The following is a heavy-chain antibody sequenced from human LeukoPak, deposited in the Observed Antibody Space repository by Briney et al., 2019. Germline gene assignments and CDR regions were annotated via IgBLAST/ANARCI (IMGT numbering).Heavy chain of an antibody. Sequence: GASVKVSCKASGYTFTSYYMHWVRQAPGQGLEWMGWISAYNGNTNYAQKLQGRVTMTTDTSTSTAYMELRSLRSDDTAVYYCARDILDFWSDLNHHDYWGQGTLVTVSS. CDR2: ISAYNGNT. D-gene: IGHD3-3*01. CDR3: ARDILDFWSDLNHHDY. J-gene: IGHJ4*02. CDR1: GYTFTSYY. V-gene: IGHV1-18*04.